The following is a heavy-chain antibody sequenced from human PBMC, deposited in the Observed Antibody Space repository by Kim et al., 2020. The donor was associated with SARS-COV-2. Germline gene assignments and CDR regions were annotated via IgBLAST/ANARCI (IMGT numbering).Heavy chain of an antibody. CDR3: ARQTIRSLWFGALGDF. Sequence: GSLSLTCTVSGASIDSSDSYWGWIRQPPGKGLEWIGSFSYSGTTYYNPSLKSRVTISADTARNQFSLKMTSATAADTALYYCARQTIRSLWFGALGDF. CDR1: GASIDSSDSY. CDR2: FSYSGTT. J-gene: IGHJ4*01. D-gene: IGHD3-10*01. V-gene: IGHV4-39*01.